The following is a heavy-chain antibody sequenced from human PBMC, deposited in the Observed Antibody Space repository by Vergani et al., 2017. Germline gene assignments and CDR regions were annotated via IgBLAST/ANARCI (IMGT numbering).Heavy chain of an antibody. D-gene: IGHD2-2*01. CDR2: INPNSGGT. Sequence: QVQLVQSGAEEKKTGASVKVFCKASGYTFTEYFMHWVRQAPGQGLEWMGWINPNSGGTNYAQKFQGRVTMTRDTSISTAYMELSNLRSDDTAVDYCARVGTSSNRDYFDFWGQGTLVTVSS. CDR3: ARVGTSSNRDYFDF. CDR1: GYTFTEYF. J-gene: IGHJ4*01. V-gene: IGHV1-2*02.